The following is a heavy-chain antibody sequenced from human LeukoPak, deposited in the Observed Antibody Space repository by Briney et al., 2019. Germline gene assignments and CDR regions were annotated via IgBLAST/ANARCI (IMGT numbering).Heavy chain of an antibody. D-gene: IGHD3-9*01. V-gene: IGHV3-53*01. CDR2: IYDSGDS. J-gene: IGHJ4*02. CDR3: VSHSDPLTGYSFDF. Sequence: GGSLRLSCAASGFIVRNNYMTWVRQAPGKGLEWVSIIYDSGDSYYADSVKGRFTIARDNSKNTVSLQMNSLRVDDTAVYYCVSHSDPLTGYSFDFWGQGILVTVAS. CDR1: GFIVRNNY.